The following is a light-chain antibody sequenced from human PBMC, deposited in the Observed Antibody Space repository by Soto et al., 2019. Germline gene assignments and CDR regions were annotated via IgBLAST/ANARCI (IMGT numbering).Light chain of an antibody. J-gene: IGLJ2*01. V-gene: IGLV2-14*02. Sequence: QSALTQPASVSGSPGQSITISCTGSSVDVGHFDLVSWYHQVPGKAPKLMIYDVSNRPSGISNRFSGSKSGNTASLTISGLQAEDEADYYCSSFTISRNTVIFGGGTKVTVL. CDR1: SVDVGHFDL. CDR2: DVS. CDR3: SSFTISRNTVI.